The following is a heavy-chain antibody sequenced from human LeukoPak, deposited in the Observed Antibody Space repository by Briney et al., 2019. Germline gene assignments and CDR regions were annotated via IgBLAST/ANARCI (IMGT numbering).Heavy chain of an antibody. CDR3: AKEPRVATIEIFDY. J-gene: IGHJ4*02. V-gene: IGHV3-23*01. CDR2: ISGGGGVT. D-gene: IGHD5-12*01. Sequence: GGSLRLSCAASGFTFSIYAMSWVRQAPGKGLEWVSSISGGGGVTYYADSVKGRFTISRDNSKNTVYLQMNSLRAEDTAVYYCAKEPRVATIEIFDYWGQGTLVTVSS. CDR1: GFTFSIYA.